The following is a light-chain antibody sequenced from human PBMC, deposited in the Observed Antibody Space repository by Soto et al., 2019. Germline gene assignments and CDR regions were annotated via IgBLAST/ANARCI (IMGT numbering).Light chain of an antibody. Sequence: QSVLTQPASVSGSPGQSITISCTGTSSDVGGYNFVSWYQHHPGKAPKLMIYEVTNRPSGVSNRFSGSKSGNTASLTISGLRAEDEADYFCNSYTTSSTHVFGTGTKVTVL. CDR2: EVT. CDR3: NSYTTSSTHV. CDR1: SSDVGGYNF. J-gene: IGLJ1*01. V-gene: IGLV2-14*01.